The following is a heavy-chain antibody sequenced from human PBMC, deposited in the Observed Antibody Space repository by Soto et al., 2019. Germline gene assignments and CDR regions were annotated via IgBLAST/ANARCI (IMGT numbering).Heavy chain of an antibody. CDR3: ARGDTAMDVRTSSEGWFDP. Sequence: PSQTLSLTCAISGDSVSSNSAAWNWIRQSPSRGLEWLGRTYYRSKWYNDYAVSVKSRITINPDTSKNQFSLQLNSVTPEDTAVYYCARGDTAMDVRTSSEGWFDPWGQGTLVTVSS. V-gene: IGHV6-1*01. D-gene: IGHD5-18*01. CDR1: GDSVSSNSAA. CDR2: TYYRSKWYN. J-gene: IGHJ5*02.